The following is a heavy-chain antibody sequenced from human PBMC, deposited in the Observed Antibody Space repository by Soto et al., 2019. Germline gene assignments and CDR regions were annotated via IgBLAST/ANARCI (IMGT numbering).Heavy chain of an antibody. J-gene: IGHJ6*02. CDR1: GGTFSSYA. D-gene: IGHD2-2*01. Sequence: QVQLVQSGAEVKKPGSSVKVSCKASGGTFSSYAISWVRQAPGQGLEWMGGTIPISGTANYAQKFQGRVTIPAYQSTSSASMQLSSLRSEDAAVYYCARSQGSSTSLEIYYYYYYGMDVWGQGNKVTVSS. CDR2: TIPISGTA. CDR3: ARSQGSSTSLEIYYYYYYGMDV. V-gene: IGHV1-69*01.